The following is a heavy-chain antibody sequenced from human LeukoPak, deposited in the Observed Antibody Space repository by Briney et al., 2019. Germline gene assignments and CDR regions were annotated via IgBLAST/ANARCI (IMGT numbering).Heavy chain of an antibody. J-gene: IGHJ4*02. Sequence: PSETLSLTCAVYGGSFSGYYWSWIRQPPGKGLEWIGEINHSGSTNYNPSLKSRVTISVDTSKNQFSLKLSSVTAADTAVYYCARGAEPMRSSSWGVFLRVAAGTAPLDYWGQGTLVTVSS. CDR1: GGSFSGYY. V-gene: IGHV4-34*01. D-gene: IGHD6-13*01. CDR3: ARGAEPMRSSSWGVFLRVAAGTAPLDY. CDR2: INHSGST.